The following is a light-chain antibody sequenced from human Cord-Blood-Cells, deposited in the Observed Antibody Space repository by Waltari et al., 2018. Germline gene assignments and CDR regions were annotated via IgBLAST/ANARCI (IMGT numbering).Light chain of an antibody. Sequence: DIVRTQSPLSLPVTPGEPASISCRSSQSLLHSNGYNYLDWYLQKPGQSPQLLIYLGSNRASGVPDRFSGSGSGTDFTLKISRVEAEYVGVYYCMQALQTPTFGQGTKVEIK. CDR1: QSLLHSNGYNY. J-gene: IGKJ1*01. CDR2: LGS. V-gene: IGKV2-28*01. CDR3: MQALQTPT.